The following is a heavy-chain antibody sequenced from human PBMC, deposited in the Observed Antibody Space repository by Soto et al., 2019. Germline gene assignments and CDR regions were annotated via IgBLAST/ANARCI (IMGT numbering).Heavy chain of an antibody. D-gene: IGHD2-15*01. J-gene: IGHJ5*02. V-gene: IGHV4-30-4*01. CDR2: IYYSGST. CDR3: ASLLSDIVVVGGGWFDP. CDR1: GGSISSGDYY. Sequence: SETLSLTCTVSGGSISSGDYYWSWIRQPPGKGLEWIGYIYYSGSTYYNPSLKSRVTISVDTSKNQFSLKLSSVTAADTAVYYCASLLSDIVVVGGGWFDPWGQGTLVTVSS.